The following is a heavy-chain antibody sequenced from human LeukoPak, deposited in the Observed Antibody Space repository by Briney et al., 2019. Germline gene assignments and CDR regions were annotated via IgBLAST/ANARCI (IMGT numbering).Heavy chain of an antibody. J-gene: IGHJ3*02. CDR2: ISGSGGST. V-gene: IGHV3-23*01. CDR3: AKDTRYFDWLDAFDI. CDR1: GFTFGSYA. Sequence: GGSLRLSCAASGFTFGSYAMSWVRQAPGKGLEWVSAISGSGGSTYYADSVKGRFTISRDNSKNTLYLQMNSLRAEDTAVYYCAKDTRYFDWLDAFDIWGQGTMVTVSS. D-gene: IGHD3-9*01.